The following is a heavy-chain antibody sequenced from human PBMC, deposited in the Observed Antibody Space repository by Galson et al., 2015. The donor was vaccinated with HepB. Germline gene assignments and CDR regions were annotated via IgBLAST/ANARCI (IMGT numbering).Heavy chain of an antibody. Sequence: SVKVSCKASGFTFTSSAMQWVRQAPGKGLEWMGGFDPEDGETIYAQKFQGRVTMTEDTSTDTAYMELSSLRSEDTAVYYCATDRGTSTVTLDYWGQGTLVTVSS. CDR1: GFTFTSSA. CDR3: ATDRGTSTVTLDY. D-gene: IGHD4-17*01. V-gene: IGHV1-24*01. CDR2: FDPEDGET. J-gene: IGHJ4*02.